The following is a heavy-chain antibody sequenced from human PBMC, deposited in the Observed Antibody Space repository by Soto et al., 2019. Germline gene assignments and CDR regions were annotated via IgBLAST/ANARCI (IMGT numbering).Heavy chain of an antibody. CDR2: ISYDGSNK. CDR3: ARDHNDFWSGTYYYYYGMDV. Sequence: QVQLVESGGGVVQPGRSLRLSCAASGFTFSSYAMHWVRQAPGKGLERVAVISYDGSNKDYADSVKGRFTISRDNSKNTLYVQMNSLRAKDTAVYYCARDHNDFWSGTYYYYYGMDVWGQGTTVTVSS. V-gene: IGHV3-30-3*01. J-gene: IGHJ6*02. CDR1: GFTFSSYA. D-gene: IGHD3-3*01.